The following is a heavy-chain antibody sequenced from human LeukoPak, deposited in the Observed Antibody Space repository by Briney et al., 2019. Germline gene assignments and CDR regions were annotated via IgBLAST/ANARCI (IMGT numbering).Heavy chain of an antibody. V-gene: IGHV3-7*01. CDR1: GFTFSNYW. Sequence: GALRLSCAASGFTFSNYWMSWVRQAPGKGLEWAANIKEDGSEKYYVDSVKGRFTISRDNAKKSLYLQMNSLRAEDTAVYYCARDLGNGDYVYDYWGQGTLVTVSS. D-gene: IGHD4-17*01. CDR3: ARDLGNGDYVYDY. CDR2: IKEDGSEK. J-gene: IGHJ4*02.